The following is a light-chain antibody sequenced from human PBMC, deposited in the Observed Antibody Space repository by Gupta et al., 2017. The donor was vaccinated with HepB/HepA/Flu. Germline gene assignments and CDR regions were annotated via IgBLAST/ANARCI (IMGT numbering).Light chain of an antibody. J-gene: IGKJ5*01. CDR1: QGISSY. CDR2: ASS. Sequence: DIQLTQSPSFLSASVGDRVTITCRASQGISSYLAWYQQKPGKAPKLLIYASSTLQSGVPSRFSGSGSGTEFTLTISRLHPEDFATYYCQQRNSYPITFGQGTRLEIK. V-gene: IGKV1-9*01. CDR3: QQRNSYPIT.